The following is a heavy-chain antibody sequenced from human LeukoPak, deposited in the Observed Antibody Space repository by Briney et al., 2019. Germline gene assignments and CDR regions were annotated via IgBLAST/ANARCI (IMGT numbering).Heavy chain of an antibody. Sequence: GGSLRLSCAASGFTVSSNYMSWVRQAPGKGLEWVSVIYSGGSTYYADSVKGRFTISRDNSKNTLYLQMNSLRAEDTAVYYCARYYGPTVRVDYWGQGTLVTVSS. CDR1: GFTVSSNY. CDR3: ARYYGPTVRVDY. J-gene: IGHJ4*02. V-gene: IGHV3-66*01. D-gene: IGHD4-17*01. CDR2: IYSGGST.